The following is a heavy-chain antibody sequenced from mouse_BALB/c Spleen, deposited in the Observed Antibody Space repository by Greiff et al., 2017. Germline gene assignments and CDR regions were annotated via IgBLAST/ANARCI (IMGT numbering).Heavy chain of an antibody. Sequence: QVQLQQPGAELVKPGTSVKLSCKASGYNFTSYWIEWVKQRPGHGLEWIGEILPGSGSTNYNEKFKGKATFTADTSSNTAYMQLSSLTSEDSAVYYCARFQDATYYFDYWGQGTTLTVSS. V-gene: IGHV1-9*01. CDR1: GYNFTSYW. J-gene: IGHJ2*01. D-gene: IGHD6-1*01. CDR2: ILPGSGST. CDR3: ARFQDATYYFDY.